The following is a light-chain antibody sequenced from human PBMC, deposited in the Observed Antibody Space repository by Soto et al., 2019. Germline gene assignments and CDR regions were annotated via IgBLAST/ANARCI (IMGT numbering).Light chain of an antibody. Sequence: QSALTQPASVSGSPGQSITISCTGTSSDVGGYNYVSWYQQHPGKAPKLMIYDVSYRPSGVSNRFSGSKSGNTASLTISGLQPEDEADYYCSSYTSSSTRVVFGGGTKLTVL. CDR1: SSDVGGYNY. CDR2: DVS. V-gene: IGLV2-14*01. J-gene: IGLJ2*01. CDR3: SSYTSSSTRVV.